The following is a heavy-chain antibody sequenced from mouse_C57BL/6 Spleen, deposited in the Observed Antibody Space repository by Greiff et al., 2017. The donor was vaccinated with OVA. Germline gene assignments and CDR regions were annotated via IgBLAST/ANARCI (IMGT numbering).Heavy chain of an antibody. V-gene: IGHV3-6*01. CDR2: ISYDGSN. D-gene: IGHD4-1*01. CDR3: AREAGTRRAYFDY. J-gene: IGHJ2*01. CDR1: GYSITSGYY. Sequence: EVQRVESGPGLVKPSQSLSLTCSVTGYSITSGYYWNWIRQFPGNKLEWMGYISYDGSNNYNPSLKNRISITRDTSKNQFFLKLNSVTTEDTATYYCAREAGTRRAYFDYWGQGTTLTVSS.